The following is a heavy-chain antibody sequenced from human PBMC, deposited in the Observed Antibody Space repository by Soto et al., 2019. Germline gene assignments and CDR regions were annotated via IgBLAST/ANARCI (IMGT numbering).Heavy chain of an antibody. V-gene: IGHV4-30-4*01. D-gene: IGHD2-21*02. CDR1: GGSIRSDYYH. CDR3: AREDDGGDRDYYGLDV. Sequence: PSETLSLTCTVSGGSIRSDYYHWTWIRQAPGKGLEWIGYIHYSGSVHYNPSLQSRLTMSVDTSKNLFSLNLSSVTAADTAVYFCAREDDGGDRDYYGLDVWGQGTTVTVSS. CDR2: IHYSGSV. J-gene: IGHJ6*02.